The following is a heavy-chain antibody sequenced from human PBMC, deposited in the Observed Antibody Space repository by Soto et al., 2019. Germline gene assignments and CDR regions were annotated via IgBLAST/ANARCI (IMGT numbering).Heavy chain of an antibody. D-gene: IGHD3-3*01. CDR1: GYTFTRYG. V-gene: IGHV1-8*01. CDR2: MNPNSGNT. CDR3: ARGAYYDFWSGYYYYYYYMDV. J-gene: IGHJ6*03. Sequence: GALVKLACKASGYTFTRYGISWLRQANGQGLEWMGWMNPNSGNTGYAQKFQGRVTMTRNTSISTAYMELSSLRSEDTAVYYCARGAYYDFWSGYYYYYYYMDVWGKGTTVTVSS.